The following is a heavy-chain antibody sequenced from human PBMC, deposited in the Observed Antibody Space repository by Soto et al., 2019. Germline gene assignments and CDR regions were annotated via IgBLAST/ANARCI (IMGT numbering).Heavy chain of an antibody. J-gene: IGHJ4*02. V-gene: IGHV1-3*01. D-gene: IGHD7-27*01. CDR3: ARDTGDGTFDF. Sequence: ASVTVSCKASGYTFRSYAMHWVRPAPGQRLEWMGWINAGYGNTKSSQKFQDRVTISRDTSASTAYMELTSLRSEDTAVYYCARDTGDGTFDFWGQGTLVTVSA. CDR2: INAGYGNT. CDR1: GYTFRSYA.